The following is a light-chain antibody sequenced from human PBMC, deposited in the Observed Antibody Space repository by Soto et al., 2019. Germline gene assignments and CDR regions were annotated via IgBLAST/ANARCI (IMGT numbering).Light chain of an antibody. CDR3: CSYAGDKTYV. Sequence: QSALTQPASVSGSPGQSITISCTVTGSDVRTYNLVSWYQQHPGKVPKLIIYEASKRPSGVSNRFSGSQPGNTASLTVSGLQAEDEAEYYCCSYAGDKTYVFGSGTKVTVL. V-gene: IGLV2-23*01. J-gene: IGLJ1*01. CDR1: GSDVRTYNL. CDR2: EAS.